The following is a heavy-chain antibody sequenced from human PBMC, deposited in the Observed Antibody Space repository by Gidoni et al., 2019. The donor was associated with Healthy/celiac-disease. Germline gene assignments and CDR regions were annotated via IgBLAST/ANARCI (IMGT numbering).Heavy chain of an antibody. CDR1: GFTFSNAW. CDR2: IKSKTDGGTT. J-gene: IGHJ1*01. Sequence: EVQLVESGGGLVKPGGSLRLSCAASGFTFSNAWMSWVRQAPGKGLEWVGRIKSKTDGGTTDYAAPVKGRFTISRDDSKNTPYLQMNSLKTEDTAVYYCTTDHGTVTITEYFQHWGQGTLVTVSS. D-gene: IGHD4-17*01. V-gene: IGHV3-15*01. CDR3: TTDHGTVTITEYFQH.